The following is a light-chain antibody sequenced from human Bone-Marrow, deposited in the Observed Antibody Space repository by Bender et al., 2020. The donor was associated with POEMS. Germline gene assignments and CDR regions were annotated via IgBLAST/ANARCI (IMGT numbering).Light chain of an antibody. CDR1: SLRRYY. J-gene: IGLJ2*01. CDR3: QARDSSTV. CDR2: GQN. V-gene: IGLV3-19*01. Sequence: SSELTQDPAVSVALGQTVRITCQGDSLRRYYVSWYQEKPGQAPVLVIYGQNNRPSGIPDRFSGSTSGNTATLTISETQAMDEADYYCQARDSSTVFGGGTKLTVL.